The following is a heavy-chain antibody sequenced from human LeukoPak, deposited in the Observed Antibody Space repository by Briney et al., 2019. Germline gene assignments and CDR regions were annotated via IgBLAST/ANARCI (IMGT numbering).Heavy chain of an antibody. D-gene: IGHD6-13*01. Sequence: PGGSLRLSCAASGFTFSNAWMSWVRQAPGKGLEWVGRIKNKADGGTTDYAAPVKGRFTISRDDSKNTLYLQMNSLQTEDTAVYYCTTLAGYQLVYWGQGTLVTVSS. V-gene: IGHV3-15*01. CDR3: TTLAGYQLVY. CDR2: IKNKADGGTT. J-gene: IGHJ4*02. CDR1: GFTFSNAW.